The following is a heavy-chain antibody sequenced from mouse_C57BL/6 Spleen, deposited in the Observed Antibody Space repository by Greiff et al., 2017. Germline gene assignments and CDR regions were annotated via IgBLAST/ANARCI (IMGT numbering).Heavy chain of an antibody. V-gene: IGHV2-2*01. J-gene: IGHJ4*01. Sequence: VQLKQSGPGLVQPSQSLSITCTVSGFSLTSYGVHWVRQSPGKGLEWLGVIWSGGSTDYNAAFISRLSISKDNSKSQVFFKMNSLQADDTAIYYCASLITTVPLAMDYWGQGTSVTVSS. CDR3: ASLITTVPLAMDY. CDR1: GFSLTSYG. CDR2: IWSGGST. D-gene: IGHD1-1*01.